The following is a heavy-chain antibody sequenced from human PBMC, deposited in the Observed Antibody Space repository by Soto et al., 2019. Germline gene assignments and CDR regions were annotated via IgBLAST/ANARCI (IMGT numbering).Heavy chain of an antibody. CDR3: AKDSGRYDFYALAV. CDR2: ISWNGDTM. CDR1: GFTFDDYA. V-gene: IGHV3-9*01. J-gene: IGHJ6*02. Sequence: SLRLSCEASGFTFDDYAMHWVRQAPGKGLEWVSGISWNGDTMVYADSVRGRFTISRDNSKNSLYLQMTSLAREDTAMYYCAKDSGRYDFYALAVWGQGTTVTVSS. D-gene: IGHD3-3*01.